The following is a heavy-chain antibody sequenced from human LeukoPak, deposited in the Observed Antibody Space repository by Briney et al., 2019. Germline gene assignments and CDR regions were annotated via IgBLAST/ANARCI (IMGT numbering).Heavy chain of an antibody. CDR1: GCTFSSYA. V-gene: IGHV1-69*04. D-gene: IGHD4-11*01. Sequence: SGKLSCKASGCTFSSYAISWVRHAPGQGLGLKGMIIPIIGIANYAQKFPGRVTITADKSTSKAYMELSSLRYEDTAVYYCARGMGYSNYYFDYWGQGTLVTDCS. CDR2: IIPIIGIA. CDR3: ARGMGYSNYYFDY. J-gene: IGHJ4*02.